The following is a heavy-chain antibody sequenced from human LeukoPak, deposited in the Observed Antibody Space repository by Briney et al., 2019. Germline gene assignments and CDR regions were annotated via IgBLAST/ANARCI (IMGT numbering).Heavy chain of an antibody. J-gene: IGHJ6*04. Sequence: ASAKVSCKASGGTFSSYAISWVRQAPGQGLEWMGGIIPIFGTANYAQKFQGRVTITADESTSTAYMELSSLRSEDTAVYYCAQTIQGYSGYDSGVVWGKGTTVTVSS. CDR1: GGTFSSYA. CDR2: IIPIFGTA. V-gene: IGHV1-69*13. CDR3: AQTIQGYSGYDSGVV. D-gene: IGHD5-12*01.